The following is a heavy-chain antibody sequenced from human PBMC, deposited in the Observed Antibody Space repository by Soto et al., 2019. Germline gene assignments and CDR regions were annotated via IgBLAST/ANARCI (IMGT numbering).Heavy chain of an antibody. V-gene: IGHV1-18*04. J-gene: IGHJ6*02. Sequence: ASVKVSCKASGYTFTSYGISWVRQAPGQGLEWMGWISAYNGNTNYAQKLQGRVTMTTDTSTSTAYMELRSLRSDDTAVYYCARDRTSYDFWSGYNTEDYYYYSGMDVWGQGTTVTVSS. CDR3: ARDRTSYDFWSGYNTEDYYYYSGMDV. CDR2: ISAYNGNT. D-gene: IGHD3-3*01. CDR1: GYTFTSYG.